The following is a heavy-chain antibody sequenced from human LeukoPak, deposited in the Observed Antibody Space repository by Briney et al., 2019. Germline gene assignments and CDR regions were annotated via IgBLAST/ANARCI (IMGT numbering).Heavy chain of an antibody. D-gene: IGHD3-16*01. J-gene: IGHJ4*02. V-gene: IGHV3-23*01. CDR1: GLTFSRHA. CDR2: ITASGGST. Sequence: PGGSLRLSCEASGLTFSRHAMTWVRQAPGKGLEWVSGITASGGSTYHSESVKGRFTISRDNSKNTLYLQMNSLRAEDTAAYYCATRPPSETYYGVLDYWGQGTLVTVSS. CDR3: ATRPPSETYYGVLDY.